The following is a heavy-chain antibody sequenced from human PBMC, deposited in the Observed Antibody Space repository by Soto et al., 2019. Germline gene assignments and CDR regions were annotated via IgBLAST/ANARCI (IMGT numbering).Heavy chain of an antibody. J-gene: IGHJ6*02. CDR1: GGTFSSHS. Sequence: QVQLVQSGAEVKKPGSSVKVSCKVSGGTFSSHSINWVRQAPGQGPEWMGGIIPIFGTENYAQKFQGRVTITADESTRTDYMELSSLTSEDTALYYCSTSVYCSTTRCYYYYGLDVWGQGTTVIVSS. D-gene: IGHD2-2*01. CDR2: IIPIFGTE. V-gene: IGHV1-69*01. CDR3: STSVYCSTTRCYYYYGLDV.